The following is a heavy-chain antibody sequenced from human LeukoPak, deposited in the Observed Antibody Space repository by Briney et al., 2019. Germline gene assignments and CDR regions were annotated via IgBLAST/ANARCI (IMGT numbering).Heavy chain of an antibody. J-gene: IGHJ4*02. CDR1: GFTFSSYS. Sequence: LGGSLRLSCAASGFTFSSYSMNWVRQAPGKGLEWVSVIYSGGNTYYADSVKGRFTISRDNSKNTLYLQMNSLRAEDTAVYYCARVESQYDSSGYPYWGQGTLVTVSS. CDR2: IYSGGNT. CDR3: ARVESQYDSSGYPY. D-gene: IGHD3-22*01. V-gene: IGHV3-53*01.